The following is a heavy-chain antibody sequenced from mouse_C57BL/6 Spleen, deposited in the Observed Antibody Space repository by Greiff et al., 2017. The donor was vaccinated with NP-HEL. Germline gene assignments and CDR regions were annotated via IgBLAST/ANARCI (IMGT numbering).Heavy chain of an antibody. CDR1: GYTFTDYY. CDR2: INPNNGGT. J-gene: IGHJ4*01. Sequence: EVQLQQSGPELVKPGASVKISCKASGYTFTDYYMNWVKQSHGKSLEWIGDINPNNGGTSYNQKFKGKATLTVDKSSSTAYMELRSLTSEDSAVYYCAWTYYSNCYAMDYWGQGTSVTVSS. V-gene: IGHV1-26*01. CDR3: AWTYYSNCYAMDY. D-gene: IGHD2-5*01.